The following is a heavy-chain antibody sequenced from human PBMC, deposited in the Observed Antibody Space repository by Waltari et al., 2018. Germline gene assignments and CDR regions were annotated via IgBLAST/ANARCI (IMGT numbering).Heavy chain of an antibody. V-gene: IGHV1-8*01. Sequence: VQLVQSGAEVKKPGASVKVSCEASGYSFTSYDFNWVRQATGQGLEWMGWINPHSGEVGYTQRFQGRITMTRNTSINTVYMELSSLTADDTATYYCSDSSGPWGQGTLVTVSS. CDR3: SDSSGP. D-gene: IGHD3-22*01. CDR1: GYSFTSYD. CDR2: INPHSGEV. J-gene: IGHJ5*02.